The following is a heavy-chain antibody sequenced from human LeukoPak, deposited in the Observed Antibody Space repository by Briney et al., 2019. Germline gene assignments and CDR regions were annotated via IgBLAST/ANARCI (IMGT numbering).Heavy chain of an antibody. Sequence: GRSLRLSCAASGFTFDDYAMHWVRPAPGKGLEWVSGISWNSGSIGYADSVKGRFTISRDNAKNSLYLQMNSLRAEDTALYYCAKDSFYSSGWLFDYWGQGTLVIVSS. D-gene: IGHD6-19*01. V-gene: IGHV3-9*01. CDR1: GFTFDDYA. J-gene: IGHJ4*02. CDR2: ISWNSGSI. CDR3: AKDSFYSSGWLFDY.